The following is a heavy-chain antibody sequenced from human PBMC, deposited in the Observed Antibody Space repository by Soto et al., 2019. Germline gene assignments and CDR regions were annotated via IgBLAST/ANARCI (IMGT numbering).Heavy chain of an antibody. V-gene: IGHV4-34*01. CDR3: ARVSDY. Sequence: QVLLQQWGAGRLKPSETLSLTCAVYGGSFIDHSWGWIRQSPGTGLEWIGEINHSGSANYHPSLKSRVTISVDTSKNQFSLKLYSMTAADAAVYYCARVSDYWSQGTLVTVSS. CDR1: GGSFIDHS. J-gene: IGHJ4*02. CDR2: INHSGSA.